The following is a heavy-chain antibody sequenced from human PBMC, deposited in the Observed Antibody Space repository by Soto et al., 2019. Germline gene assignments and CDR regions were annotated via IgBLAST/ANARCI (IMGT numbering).Heavy chain of an antibody. Sequence: QVQLQESGPGLVKPSQTLSLTCTVSGGSISTGGYYWSWIRQHPGKGLEWNGYIYNSATSYYNTSLRSRVTIAVDTYKNQFSLNLSSVTVSDTAVYYCARDPAPWGQGALVTVSS. CDR2: IYNSATS. J-gene: IGHJ5*02. CDR1: GGSISTGGYY. CDR3: ARDPAP. V-gene: IGHV4-31*03.